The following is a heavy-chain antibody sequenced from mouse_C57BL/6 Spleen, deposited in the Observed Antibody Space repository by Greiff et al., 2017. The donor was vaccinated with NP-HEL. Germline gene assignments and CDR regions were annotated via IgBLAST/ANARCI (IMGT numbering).Heavy chain of an antibody. D-gene: IGHD1-1*01. CDR1: GYTFTSYW. J-gene: IGHJ2*01. CDR2: IDPSDSYT. V-gene: IGHV1-50*01. Sequence: QVHLPQHGAELVKPGASVKLSCKASGYTFTSYWMQWVKQRPGQGLEWIGEIDPSDSYTNYTQKLWGKATLTVDTSSSTAYMQLSSLTSEDSAVYYCARYYGSSYYDYWGQGTTLTVSS. CDR3: ARYYGSSYYDY.